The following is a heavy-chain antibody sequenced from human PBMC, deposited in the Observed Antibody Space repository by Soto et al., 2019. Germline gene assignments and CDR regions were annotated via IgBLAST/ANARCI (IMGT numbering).Heavy chain of an antibody. CDR3: VRGDKGGFDL. V-gene: IGHV3-74*01. Sequence: EVQLVESEGGLVQRGGSLRLSCAASGFTFNYYWMHWVRQAPGQGLVWVSHIHSDGSTTTYADSVKGRFTISRDNAKNPLYLQMNSLRAEDTAVYYCVRGDKGGFDLWGRGTTVTVSS. D-gene: IGHD2-21*02. J-gene: IGHJ3*01. CDR1: GFTFNYYW. CDR2: IHSDGSTT.